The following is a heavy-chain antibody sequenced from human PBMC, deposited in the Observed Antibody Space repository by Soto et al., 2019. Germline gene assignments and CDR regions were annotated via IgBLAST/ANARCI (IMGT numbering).Heavy chain of an antibody. CDR1: GVSISSPHHN. J-gene: IGHJ4*02. CDR2: IYYSGST. V-gene: IGHV4-61*05. D-gene: IGHD6-25*01. Sequence: TLSPTCTVSGVSISSPHHNWSWIRQHPGKGLEWIGYIYYSGSTNYNPSLKGRFTISRDNARNSLYLQMNSLRAEDMALSYCARVGNPGYYFDYWGQGALVTVSS. CDR3: ARVGNPGYYFDY.